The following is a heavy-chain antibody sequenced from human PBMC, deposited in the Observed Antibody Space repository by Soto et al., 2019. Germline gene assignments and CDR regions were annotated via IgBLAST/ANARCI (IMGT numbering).Heavy chain of an antibody. J-gene: IGHJ6*02. CDR3: TTQFFLSSRKPPEDV. Sequence: GGSLRLSCVVSGFSVSATSIFWVRQATGKGLEWVSLMHRGGSTDNADSVKGRFTISRDNSKNTMYLEMNSLRVDDTAVYYCTTQFFLSSRKPPEDVWGQGTPVTVSS. CDR2: MHRGGST. V-gene: IGHV3-53*01. CDR1: GFSVSATS.